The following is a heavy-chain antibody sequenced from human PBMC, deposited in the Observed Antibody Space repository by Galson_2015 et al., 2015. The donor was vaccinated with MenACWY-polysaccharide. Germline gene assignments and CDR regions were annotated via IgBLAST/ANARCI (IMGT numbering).Heavy chain of an antibody. CDR2: MNPNSGNT. D-gene: IGHD3-22*01. CDR1: GYSFSSYD. CDR3: ARGGKYYYDSSGYLKWFDH. V-gene: IGHV1-8*01. Sequence: SVKVSCKASGYSFSSYDINWARQTTGQGLEWMGWMNPNSGNTGYAQKFQGRVTMTRNTSISIAYMELSSLRSEDTAVYYCARGGKYYYDSSGYLKWFDHWGQGTLVPVSS. J-gene: IGHJ5*02.